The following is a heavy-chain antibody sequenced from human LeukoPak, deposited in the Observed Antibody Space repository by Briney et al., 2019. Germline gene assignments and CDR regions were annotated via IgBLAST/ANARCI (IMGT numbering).Heavy chain of an antibody. CDR2: IYQTGST. CDR1: GLSISSGYY. D-gene: IGHD5-12*01. V-gene: IGHV4-38-2*02. CDR3: ARVGSGYDWDY. Sequence: SETLSLTCIVSGLSISSGYYWGWIRQPPRKGLEWIGNIYQTGSTYYNPSLKSRVTISVDTSKNQFSLRLTSVTAADTAVYYCARVGSGYDWDYWGQGTLSPSPQ. J-gene: IGHJ4*02.